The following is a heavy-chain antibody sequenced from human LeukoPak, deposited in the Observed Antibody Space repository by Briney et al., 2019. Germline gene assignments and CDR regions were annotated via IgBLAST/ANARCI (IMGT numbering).Heavy chain of an antibody. D-gene: IGHD1-20*01. CDR2: INPSGGST. V-gene: IGHV1-46*01. CDR1: GYTFTSYY. Sequence: ASVKVSCKASGYTFTSYYMHWVRQAPGQGLEWMAIINPSGGSTSYAQKFQGRVTMTRDMSTSTVYMELSSLRSEDTAVYYCARDLSLSITGTGDGYYFDYWGQGTLVTVSS. CDR3: ARDLSLSITGTGDGYYFDY. J-gene: IGHJ4*02.